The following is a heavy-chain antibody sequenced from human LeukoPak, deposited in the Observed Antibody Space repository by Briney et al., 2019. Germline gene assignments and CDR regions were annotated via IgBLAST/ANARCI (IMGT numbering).Heavy chain of an antibody. CDR3: ARGYCSSTSCWGFDY. J-gene: IGHJ4*02. CDR2: ISSSSSYI. V-gene: IGHV3-21*01. CDR1: GFTFSSYI. Sequence: GGSLRLSCAASGFTFSSYIMNWVRQAPGKGLEWVSSISSSSSYIYYADSVKGRFTISRDNAKNSLYLQMNSLRAEDTAVYYCARGYCSSTSCWGFDYWGQGTLVTVSS. D-gene: IGHD2-2*01.